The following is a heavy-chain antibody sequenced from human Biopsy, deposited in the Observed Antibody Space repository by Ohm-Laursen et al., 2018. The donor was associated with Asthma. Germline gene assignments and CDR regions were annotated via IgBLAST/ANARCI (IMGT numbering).Heavy chain of an antibody. V-gene: IGHV4-39*01. J-gene: IGHJ6*02. CDR3: VRGSSSWHHGPFHYYYGLDV. CDR1: SGSGGYMRSGNYY. Sequence: SETLSLTCSLSSGSGGYMRSGNYYWGWIRQPPGKGLEWIGRIYYSGTTYYNPSLESRVTVSADTSKNQFSLKLTSGTAADTAVYYCVRGSSSWHHGPFHYYYGLDVWGQGTTATVSS. D-gene: IGHD6-13*01. CDR2: IYYSGTT.